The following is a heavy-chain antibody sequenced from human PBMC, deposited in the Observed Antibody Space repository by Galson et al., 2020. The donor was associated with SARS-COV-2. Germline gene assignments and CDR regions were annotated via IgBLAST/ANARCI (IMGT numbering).Heavy chain of an antibody. Sequence: ASETLSLTCAISGDSVSSNSVSWNWIRQSPSGGLEWLGRTYYRWSRWYKDFAVRMESRITIDADTSKNHLLLQVNSVTPEDTAVYYCVRETWEIPGSLRVTSYYGLDVWGQGTTVIVSS. D-gene: IGHD3-10*01. J-gene: IGHJ6*02. V-gene: IGHV6-1*01. CDR3: VRETWEIPGSLRVTSYYGLDV. CDR1: GDSVSSNSVS. CDR2: TYYRWSRWYK.